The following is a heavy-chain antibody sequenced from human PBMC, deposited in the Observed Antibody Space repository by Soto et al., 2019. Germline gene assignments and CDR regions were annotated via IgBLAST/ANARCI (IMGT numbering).Heavy chain of an antibody. CDR1: GGSISSYY. D-gene: IGHD1-1*01. J-gene: IGHJ3*02. Sequence: SETLSLTCTVSGGSISSYYWSWIRQPPGKGLEWIGYIYYSGSTNYNPSLKSRVTISVDTSKNQISLKLSSVTAADTAVYYCARIGTAAFDIWGQGTMVTVSS. CDR2: IYYSGST. V-gene: IGHV4-59*08. CDR3: ARIGTAAFDI.